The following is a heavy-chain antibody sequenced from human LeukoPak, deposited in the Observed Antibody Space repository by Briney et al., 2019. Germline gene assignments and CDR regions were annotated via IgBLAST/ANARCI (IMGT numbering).Heavy chain of an antibody. J-gene: IGHJ4*02. CDR3: GRSTLETHYFDL. Sequence: AGGSLTLSCAASGFNFSSYYMDWVRQGPGKGRGWVSRLKSDGRSTKYADSVKGRFTISRDDAKNTLYLQMTSLRVEGTAIYFCGRSTLETHYFDLWGQGTLVTVSA. V-gene: IGHV3-74*01. CDR2: LKSDGRST. D-gene: IGHD1-1*01. CDR1: GFNFSSYY.